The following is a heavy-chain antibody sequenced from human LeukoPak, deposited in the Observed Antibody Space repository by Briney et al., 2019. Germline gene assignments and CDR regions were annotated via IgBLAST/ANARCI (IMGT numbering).Heavy chain of an antibody. Sequence: GGSLRLSCAASGFTFSSYWMSWVRQAPGKGLEWVSSISATGGSTYYADSVKGRFTISRDNSKNTLYLQMNSLRAEDTAVYYCAKVAIPYYYDSSGYSYYFDYWGQGTLVTVSS. V-gene: IGHV3-23*01. J-gene: IGHJ4*02. D-gene: IGHD3-22*01. CDR1: GFTFSSYW. CDR3: AKVAIPYYYDSSGYSYYFDY. CDR2: ISATGGST.